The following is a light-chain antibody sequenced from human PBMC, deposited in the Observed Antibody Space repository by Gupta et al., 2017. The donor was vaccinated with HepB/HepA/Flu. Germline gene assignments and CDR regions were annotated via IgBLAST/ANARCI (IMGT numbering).Light chain of an antibody. J-gene: IGKJ2*01. CDR2: GAS. Sequence: DIEMTQSTPSLSVSVGDRVTLSCRASQGISNNLAWLQQKAGKAPRSLIYGASSWQSGVPAKFSGSGSGTDFTLTISSLQPEDFATYYCQQYNSYPFTFGQGTKVEI. CDR3: QQYNSYPFT. CDR1: QGISNN. V-gene: IGKV1-16*02.